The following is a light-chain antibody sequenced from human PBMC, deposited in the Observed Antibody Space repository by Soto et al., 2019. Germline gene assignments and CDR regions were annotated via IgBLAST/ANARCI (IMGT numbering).Light chain of an antibody. Sequence: EIVLTQSPATPSLSPGERATLSCMAIQSFRVLLAWYQQKPGQAPRLLIYDAYNRATGIPPRFSGSGSGTDFTLTISSLEPEDSEVYYCQQRHMWPITFGQGTRLQIK. CDR2: DAY. CDR3: QQRHMWPIT. J-gene: IGKJ5*01. CDR1: QSFRVL. V-gene: IGKV3-11*01.